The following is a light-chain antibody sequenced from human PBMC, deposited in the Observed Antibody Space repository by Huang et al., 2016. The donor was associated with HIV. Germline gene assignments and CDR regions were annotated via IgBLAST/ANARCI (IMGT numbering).Light chain of an antibody. Sequence: EIVMTQSPATLSVSPGQRATLTCRANRSVSTNLAWYQQRHGQAPRLPIYGSSTRAPGIPARFSGSGSGTEFSLTISSLQSEDFALYYCHQYNNWLLSFGGGTRV. CDR1: RSVSTN. V-gene: IGKV3-15*01. J-gene: IGKJ4*01. CDR3: HQYNNWLLS. CDR2: GSS.